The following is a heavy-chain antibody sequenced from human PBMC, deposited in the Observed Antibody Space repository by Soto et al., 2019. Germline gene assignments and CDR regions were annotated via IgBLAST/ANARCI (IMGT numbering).Heavy chain of an antibody. V-gene: IGHV1-18*01. CDR2: ISGYNGHT. CDR1: GYTFNSYG. J-gene: IGHJ4*02. Sequence: ASVKVSCKASGYTFNSYGINWVRQAPGQGLEWMGWISGYNGHTSYAQRLQGRVTMTTDTSTSTAFMELRSLRSDDTAVYYCARGSTQLWLRIADFDYWGQGNLVTVSS. D-gene: IGHD5-18*01. CDR3: ARGSTQLWLRIADFDY.